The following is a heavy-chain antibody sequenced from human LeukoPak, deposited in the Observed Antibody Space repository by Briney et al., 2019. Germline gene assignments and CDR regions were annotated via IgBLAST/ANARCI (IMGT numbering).Heavy chain of an antibody. CDR1: GGSMSSYS. Sequence: SETLSLTCTVSGGSMSSYSWSWIRQPPGKGLEWIGYISYIGSTIYNPSLKSRVTISVDTSKNQLSLKLSSVTAADTAVYYCARDLGPIAAAGTGSSSGWYYNWFDPWGQGTLVTVSS. J-gene: IGHJ5*02. D-gene: IGHD6-13*01. CDR3: ARDLGPIAAAGTGSSSGWYYNWFDP. CDR2: ISYIGST. V-gene: IGHV4-59*01.